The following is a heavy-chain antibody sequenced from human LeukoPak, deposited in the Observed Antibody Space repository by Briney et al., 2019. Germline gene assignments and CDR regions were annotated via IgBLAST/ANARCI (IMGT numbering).Heavy chain of an antibody. CDR2: IYYSGST. CDR3: ARHTGLLRYYYDSSGYPYYFDY. J-gene: IGHJ4*02. V-gene: IGHV4-39*01. Sequence: SSETLSLTCTVSGGSISSSSYYWGWIRQPPGKGLEWIGSIYYSGSTYYNPSLKSRVTISVDTSKNQFSLKLSSVTAADTAVYYCARHTGLLRYYYDSSGYPYYFDYWGQGTLVTVSS. CDR1: GGSISSSSYY. D-gene: IGHD3-22*01.